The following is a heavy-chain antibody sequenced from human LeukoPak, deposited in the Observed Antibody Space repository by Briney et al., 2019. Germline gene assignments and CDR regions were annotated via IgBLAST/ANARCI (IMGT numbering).Heavy chain of an antibody. CDR3: ARDREWELRYFDY. J-gene: IGHJ4*02. CDR2: IYTSGST. V-gene: IGHV4-4*07. CDR1: GGSISSYY. Sequence: SETLSLTCTVSGGSISSYYWSWIRRPAGKGLEWIGRIYTSGSTNYNPPLKSRVTMSVDTSKNQFSLKLSSVTAADTAVYYCARDREWELRYFDYWGQGTLVTVSS. D-gene: IGHD1-26*01.